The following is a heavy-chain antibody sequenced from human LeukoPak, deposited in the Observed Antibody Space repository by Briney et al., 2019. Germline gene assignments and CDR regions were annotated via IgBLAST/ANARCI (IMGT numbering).Heavy chain of an antibody. CDR1: GYTLTELS. Sequence: ASVKVSCKVAGYTLTELSMHSVRQAPGKGVEWMGGFDPEDGETIYAQKFQGRVTMTEDTSTDTAYMELSSLRSEDTAVYYCATEPGGVVINALDIWGPWTMVTVSS. J-gene: IGHJ3*02. CDR2: FDPEDGET. D-gene: IGHD3-3*01. CDR3: ATEPGGVVINALDI. V-gene: IGHV1-24*01.